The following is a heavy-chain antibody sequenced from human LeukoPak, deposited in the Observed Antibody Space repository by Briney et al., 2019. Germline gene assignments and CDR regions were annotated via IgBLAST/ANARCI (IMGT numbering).Heavy chain of an antibody. CDR2: ISAYNGNT. D-gene: IGHD3-16*02. CDR3: ARDDGYRSHY. V-gene: IGHV1-18*01. J-gene: IGHJ4*02. Sequence: ASVKVSCKASGYTFTSYDINWVRQAPGQGLEWMGWISAYNGNTNYAQKLQGRVTMTTDTSTSTAYMELRSLRSDDTAGYYCARDDGYRSHYWGQGTLVTVSS. CDR1: GYTFTSYD.